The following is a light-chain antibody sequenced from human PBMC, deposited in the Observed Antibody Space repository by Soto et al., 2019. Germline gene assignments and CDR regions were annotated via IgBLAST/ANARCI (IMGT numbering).Light chain of an antibody. Sequence: QSALTQPASVSGSPGQSITISCTGSSYLVSWYQHHPGKAPKLMIYDVIKRPSGVSNRFSGSKSGNTASLTISGLQAEDEADYHCCSYAGTSTLVFGGGTKVTVL. J-gene: IGLJ2*01. CDR2: DVI. CDR1: SYL. CDR3: CSYAGTSTLV. V-gene: IGLV2-23*02.